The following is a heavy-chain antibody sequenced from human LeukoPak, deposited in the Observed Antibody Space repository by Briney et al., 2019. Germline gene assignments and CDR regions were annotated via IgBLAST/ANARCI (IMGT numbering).Heavy chain of an antibody. CDR2: ISGGGEKT. V-gene: IGHV3-23*01. D-gene: IGHD3-22*01. CDR1: GFTFSGYT. CDR3: ARDFYDSSGYYYDY. Sequence: GGSLGLSCAASGFTFSGYTMSWVRQAPGKGLEWVPAISGGGEKTYYADSVKGRFTISRDNSKGTLYLQMNSLGAEDSALYYCARDFYDSSGYYYDYWGQGTLVTVSS. J-gene: IGHJ4*02.